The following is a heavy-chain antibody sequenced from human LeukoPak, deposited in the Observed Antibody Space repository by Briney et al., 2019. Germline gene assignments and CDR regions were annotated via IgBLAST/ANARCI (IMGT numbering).Heavy chain of an antibody. V-gene: IGHV3-30*18. Sequence: PGGSLRLSCAASGFTFSSYGMHWVRQAPGKGLEWVAVISYDGSNKYYADSVKGRFTISRDNSKNTLYLQMNSLRAEDTAVYYCAKGSRGPRWELPQPDYWGQGTLVTVSS. CDR1: GFTFSSYG. D-gene: IGHD1-26*01. J-gene: IGHJ4*02. CDR3: AKGSRGPRWELPQPDY. CDR2: ISYDGSNK.